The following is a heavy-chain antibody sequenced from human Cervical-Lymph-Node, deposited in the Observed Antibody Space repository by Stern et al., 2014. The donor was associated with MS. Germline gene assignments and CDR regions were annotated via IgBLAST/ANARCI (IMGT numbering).Heavy chain of an antibody. CDR3: ALGGFGHYFEY. J-gene: IGHJ4*02. D-gene: IGHD3-10*01. CDR2: IIPIIGTA. V-gene: IGHV1-69*01. CDR1: GGTFSSSD. Sequence: VPLVESGAEVQKPGSSVKVSCRASGGTFSSSDISWVRQAPGQGLEWRGGIIPIIGTANYAQKYQGRVTITADESTSTAYMELSSLRSEDTAIYYCALGGFGHYFEYWGQGTLVTVSS.